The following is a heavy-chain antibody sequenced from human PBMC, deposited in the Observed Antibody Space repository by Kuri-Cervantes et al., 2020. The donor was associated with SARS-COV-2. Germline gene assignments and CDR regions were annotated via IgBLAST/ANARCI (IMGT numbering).Heavy chain of an antibody. CDR2: IKSXTDXGTT. Sequence: GGSLRLSCAASGFTFSNAWMSWVRQAPGKGXEWVGRIKSXTDXGTTDYAAPVKGRFTISRDDSKNTLYLQMNSLKTEDTAGYXCTTEVHYPXHGGMDVWGQGTTVTVSS. J-gene: IGHJ6*02. V-gene: IGHV3-15*01. CDR3: TTEVHYPXHGGMDV. D-gene: IGHD3-10*01. CDR1: GFTFSNAW.